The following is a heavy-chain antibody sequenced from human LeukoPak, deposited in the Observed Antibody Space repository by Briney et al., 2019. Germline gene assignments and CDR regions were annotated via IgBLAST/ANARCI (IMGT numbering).Heavy chain of an antibody. CDR2: IYTSGST. CDR1: GGSISSGSYY. Sequence: PSETLSLTCTVSGGSISSGSYYWSWIRQPAGKGLEWIGRIYTSGSTSYNPSLKSRVTISVDTSKNQFSLKLSSVTAADTAVYYCARDTYYYDSSGYMGDAFDIWGQGTMVTVSS. V-gene: IGHV4-61*02. J-gene: IGHJ3*02. CDR3: ARDTYYYDSSGYMGDAFDI. D-gene: IGHD3-22*01.